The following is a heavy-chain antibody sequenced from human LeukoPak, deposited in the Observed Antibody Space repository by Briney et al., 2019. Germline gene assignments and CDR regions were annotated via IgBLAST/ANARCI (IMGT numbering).Heavy chain of an antibody. J-gene: IGHJ4*02. D-gene: IGHD3/OR15-3a*01. CDR3: ARDLGLRALDY. V-gene: IGHV5-51*01. Sequence: GESLKISCKGSGYSFTSYWIGWVRQMPGKGLEWMGTIYPDDSDTGYSPSFQGQVTISADRSITTAYLQWSSLNASDTAMYYCARDLGLRALDYWGQGALVTVSS. CDR2: IYPDDSDT. CDR1: GYSFTSYW.